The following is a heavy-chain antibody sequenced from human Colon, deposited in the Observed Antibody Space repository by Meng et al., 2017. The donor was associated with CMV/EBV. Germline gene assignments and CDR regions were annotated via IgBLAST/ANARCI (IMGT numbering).Heavy chain of an antibody. CDR3: ARPLGVASAGAFHV. D-gene: IGHD3-3*01. CDR2: ISSSSSTI. CDR1: GFTFSSYN. J-gene: IGHJ3*01. Sequence: GGSLRLSCAASGFTFSSYNMNWVRQAPGKGLEWVSYISSSSSTIYYADSVKGRFTISRDNAKNSLYLQMKSLRAEDTAVYYCARPLGVASAGAFHVWGQGTMVTVSS. V-gene: IGHV3-48*04.